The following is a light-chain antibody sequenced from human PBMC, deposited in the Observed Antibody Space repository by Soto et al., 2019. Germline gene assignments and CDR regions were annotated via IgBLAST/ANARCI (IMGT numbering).Light chain of an antibody. Sequence: VMTQSPATLSVSPGERATRSYRANQSISNNLAWYQQRPGQAPRLLICDASTVDTGVPARFSRVGSGTDFTLTISGLQSEDFAVYYCQQYNNCSLSTCGQGTEVEIK. CDR1: QSISNN. V-gene: IGKV3-15*01. J-gene: IGKJ1*01. CDR2: DAS. CDR3: QQYNNCSLST.